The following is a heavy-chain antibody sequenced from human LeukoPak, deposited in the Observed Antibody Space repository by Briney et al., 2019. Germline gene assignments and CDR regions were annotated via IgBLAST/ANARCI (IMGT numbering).Heavy chain of an antibody. CDR2: IYYSGST. CDR3: AEGYNPYYFDY. V-gene: IGHV4-59*01. Sequence: SETLSLTCTVSRDSISSYYWSWIRQPPGKGLEWIGYIYYSGSTNYNPSLKSRVTITIDTSKNQFSLKLSSVTAADTAVYYCAEGYNPYYFDYWGQGALVTVSS. CDR1: RDSISSYY. D-gene: IGHD1-14*01. J-gene: IGHJ4*02.